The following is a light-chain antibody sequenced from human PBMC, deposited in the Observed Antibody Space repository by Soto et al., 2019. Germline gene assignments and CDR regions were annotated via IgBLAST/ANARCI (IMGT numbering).Light chain of an antibody. CDR1: SSDIGSYDY. CDR2: DVS. V-gene: IGLV2-14*03. Sequence: QSALTQPASVSGSPGQSITVSCTGTSSDIGSYDYVSWYQQHPGKVPKLIIYDVSNRPSGVSNRFSGSKSGNTASLTISGLQAEDEADYYCTSFTTAYTHVFRSGTKLTVL. J-gene: IGLJ1*01. CDR3: TSFTTAYTHV.